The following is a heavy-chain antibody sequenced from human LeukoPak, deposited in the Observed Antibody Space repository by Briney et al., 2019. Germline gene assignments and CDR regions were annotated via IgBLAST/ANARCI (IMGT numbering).Heavy chain of an antibody. V-gene: IGHV4-59*01. CDR2: IYYSGST. J-gene: IGHJ4*02. D-gene: IGHD6-25*01. Sequence: SETLSLTCTVSGGSISSYYWSWIRQPPGKGLEWIGYIYYSGSTNYNPSLKSRVTISVDTSKNQFSLKLSSVTAADTAVYYCARDRLPYVDYGGQGTLVTVSS. CDR3: ARDRLPYVDY. CDR1: GGSISSYY.